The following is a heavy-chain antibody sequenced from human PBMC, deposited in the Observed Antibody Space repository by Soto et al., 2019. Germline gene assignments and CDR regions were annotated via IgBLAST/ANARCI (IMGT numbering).Heavy chain of an antibody. Sequence: PGGSLRLSCAASGFTFSNYSMNWVRQAPGKGLEWVSLIGESGTPTYYADSVKGRFTISRDNSGNTLFLEMYSLRAEDTAVYYCARYIPGVRYYGMDVWGQGTTVTLSS. CDR1: GFTFSNYS. J-gene: IGHJ6*02. D-gene: IGHD2-2*01. V-gene: IGHV3-23*01. CDR2: IGESGTPT. CDR3: ARYIPGVRYYGMDV.